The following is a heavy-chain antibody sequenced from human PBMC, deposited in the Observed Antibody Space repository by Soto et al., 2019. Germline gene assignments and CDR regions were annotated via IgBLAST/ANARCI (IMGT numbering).Heavy chain of an antibody. J-gene: IGHJ4*02. CDR2: IYHSGST. D-gene: IGHD6-25*01. V-gene: IGHV4-4*02. Sequence: SETLSLTCAVSGGSISSSNWWSWVRQPPGKGLEWIGEIYHSGSTNYNPSLKSRVTISVDKSKSQLSLRMTSVTAADTAVYYCARFGAPAAHDDNWGQGTLVTVSS. CDR3: ARFGAPAAHDDN. CDR1: GGSISSSNW.